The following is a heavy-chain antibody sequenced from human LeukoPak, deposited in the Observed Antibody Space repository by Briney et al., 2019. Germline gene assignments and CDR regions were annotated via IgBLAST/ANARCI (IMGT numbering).Heavy chain of an antibody. Sequence: PGGSPRLSCAASGFTLSSYEMNWVRHAPGKGLEWVSYISSSGSTIYYADSVKGRFAISRDNAKNSLYLQMNSLRAEDTAVYYCARSGYYYDSSGKKPIHYWGQGTLVTVSS. V-gene: IGHV3-48*03. D-gene: IGHD3-22*01. CDR2: ISSSGSTI. CDR1: GFTLSSYE. J-gene: IGHJ4*02. CDR3: ARSGYYYDSSGKKPIHY.